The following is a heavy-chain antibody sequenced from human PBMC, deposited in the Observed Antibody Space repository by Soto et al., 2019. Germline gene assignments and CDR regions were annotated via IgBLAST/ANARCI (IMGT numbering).Heavy chain of an antibody. V-gene: IGHV1-18*01. CDR1: GYTFNTYG. D-gene: IGHD2-21*02. J-gene: IGHJ4*02. CDR2: ISAYDGKT. CDR3: ARDLGVVVTAIVQFDFDY. Sequence: GASVKVSCKTSGYTFNTYGINWVRQAPGQGLELMGWISAYDGKTTYAEKFQGRVTLTTDTSISTAYMELSRLRSDDTAVYYCARDLGVVVTAIVQFDFDYWGQGTLVTVSS.